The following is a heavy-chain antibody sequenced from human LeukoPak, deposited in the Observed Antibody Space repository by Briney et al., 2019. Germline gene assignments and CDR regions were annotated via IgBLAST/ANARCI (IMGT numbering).Heavy chain of an antibody. CDR2: ISGGSDTT. V-gene: IGHV3-23*01. Sequence: GGSLRLSCAASGFTFSSYGITWVRQAPGKGLEWVSGISGGSDTTHYAASVKGRFTISRDNSKNTLYLQMNSLRAEDTAVYYCARWDGYGDYWGQGTLVTVSS. CDR1: GFTFSSYG. CDR3: ARWDGYGDY. D-gene: IGHD5-24*01. J-gene: IGHJ4*02.